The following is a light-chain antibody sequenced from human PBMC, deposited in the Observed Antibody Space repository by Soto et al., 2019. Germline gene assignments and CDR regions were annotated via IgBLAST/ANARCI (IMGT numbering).Light chain of an antibody. J-gene: IGKJ1*01. CDR2: DAS. Sequence: DIQMTQSPSSLSASVGYRVTITCRASQSISSYLNWYQHQPGKAPKLLIYDASSLESGVPSRFSGIGSGTEFTLSISSLQPEDFGTYYCQQCYMGWTFGQGTTGDIK. CDR1: QSISSY. CDR3: QQCYMGWT. V-gene: IGKV1-39*01.